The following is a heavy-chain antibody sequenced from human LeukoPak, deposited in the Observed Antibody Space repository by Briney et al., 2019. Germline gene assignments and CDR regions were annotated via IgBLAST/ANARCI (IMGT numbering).Heavy chain of an antibody. CDR1: GGSISSYY. Sequence: SETLSLTCTVSGGSISSYYWSWIRQPAGKGLEWIGRISTSGSTNYNPSLKSRVTISVDTSKNQFSLKLSSVTAADTAVYYCARRSSVVVINYYCPYMDVWGKGTTVTISS. CDR3: ARRSSVVVINYYCPYMDV. V-gene: IGHV4-4*07. CDR2: ISTSGST. J-gene: IGHJ6*03. D-gene: IGHD3-22*01.